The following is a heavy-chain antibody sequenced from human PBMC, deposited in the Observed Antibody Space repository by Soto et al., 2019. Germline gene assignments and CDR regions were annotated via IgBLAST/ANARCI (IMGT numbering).Heavy chain of an antibody. Sequence: CKASGGTFSSYAISWVRQAPGQGLEWMGGIIPIFGTANYAQTFQGRVTITADESTSTAYMELSSLRSEDTAVYYCARERTPDYGDYTFDYWGQGTLVTVSS. D-gene: IGHD4-17*01. CDR2: IIPIFGTA. J-gene: IGHJ4*02. CDR1: GGTFSSYA. CDR3: ARERTPDYGDYTFDY. V-gene: IGHV1-69*01.